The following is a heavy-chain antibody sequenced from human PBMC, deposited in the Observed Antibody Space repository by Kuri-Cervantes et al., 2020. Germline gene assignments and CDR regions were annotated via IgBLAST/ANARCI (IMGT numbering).Heavy chain of an antibody. V-gene: IGHV3-9*01. J-gene: IGHJ3*02. D-gene: IGHD6-13*01. CDR2: ISWSSDSI. Sequence: GGSLRLSCAASGFTFGDYAMHWVRQAPGKGLEWVSGISWSSDSIGYSASVKSRFTISRDNSKNSLHLQMNSLRADDSALYYCVKDSASSWGHDAFDMWGQGTMVTVSS. CDR3: VKDSASSWGHDAFDM. CDR1: GFTFGDYA.